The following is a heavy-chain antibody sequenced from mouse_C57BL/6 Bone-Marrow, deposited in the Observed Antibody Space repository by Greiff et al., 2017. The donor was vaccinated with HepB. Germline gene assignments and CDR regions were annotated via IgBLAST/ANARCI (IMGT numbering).Heavy chain of an antibody. J-gene: IGHJ3*01. CDR3: ARSTTVVATDWFAY. CDR2: IYPGDGDT. CDR1: GYAFSSSW. Sequence: VQLQESGPELVKPGASVKISCKASGYAFSSSWMNWVKQRPGKGLEWIGRIYPGDGDTNYNGKFKGKATLTADKSSSTAYMQLSSPTSEDSAVYFCARSTTVVATDWFAYWGQGTLVTVSA. D-gene: IGHD1-1*01. V-gene: IGHV1-82*01.